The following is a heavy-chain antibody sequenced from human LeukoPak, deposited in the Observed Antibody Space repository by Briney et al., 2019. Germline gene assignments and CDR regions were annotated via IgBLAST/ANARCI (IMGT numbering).Heavy chain of an antibody. CDR2: ISTSSSYI. CDR3: ARDNYRRFDY. Sequence: GGSLRLSCAASGFTFSSYSMNWVRQAPGKGLEWVSFISTSSSYIHNADSVKGRFTISRDNAENSLYLQMNSLRAEDTAVYYCARDNYRRFDYWGQGTLVTVSS. J-gene: IGHJ4*02. CDR1: GFTFSSYS. D-gene: IGHD4-11*01. V-gene: IGHV3-21*01.